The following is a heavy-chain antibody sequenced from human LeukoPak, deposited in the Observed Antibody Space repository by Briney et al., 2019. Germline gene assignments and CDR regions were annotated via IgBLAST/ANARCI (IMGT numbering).Heavy chain of an antibody. CDR3: ARDRGVGYSYGYDY. J-gene: IGHJ4*02. Sequence: PGGSLRHSSAASGFTFSSYSMNWVRQAPGKGLEWVSSISSSSSYIYYADSVKGRFTISRDNAKNSLYLQMNSLRGEDTAVYYCARDRGVGYSYGYDYWGQGTMVTVSS. D-gene: IGHD5-18*01. CDR1: GFTFSSYS. CDR2: ISSSSSYI. V-gene: IGHV3-21*01.